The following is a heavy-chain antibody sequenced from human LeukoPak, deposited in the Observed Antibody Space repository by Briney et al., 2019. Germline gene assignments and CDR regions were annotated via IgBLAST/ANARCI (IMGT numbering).Heavy chain of an antibody. J-gene: IGHJ4*02. V-gene: IGHV4-59*01. CDR3: ARGGVDYDSSGLIDY. Sequence: KSSETLSLICTVSGGSISSYYWSWIRQPPGKGLEWIGYIYYSGSTNYNPSLKGRVTISVDTSKNQFSLKLNSVTAADTAVYYCARGGVDYDSSGLIDYWGQGTLVTVSS. CDR1: GGSISSYY. CDR2: IYYSGST. D-gene: IGHD3-22*01.